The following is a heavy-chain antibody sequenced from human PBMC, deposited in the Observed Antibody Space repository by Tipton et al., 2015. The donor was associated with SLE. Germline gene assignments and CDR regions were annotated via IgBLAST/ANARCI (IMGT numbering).Heavy chain of an antibody. CDR1: GDSISSSNW. Sequence: TLSLTCTVSGDSISSSNWWSWVRQPPGKGLEWIGEIYHSGATNYNPSLKSRVAISVDKSKNQFSLKLSSVTAADTAMYYCAKADGVVGGQVPYWYFDLWGRGTLVTVSS. CDR2: IYHSGAT. CDR3: AKADGVVGGQVPYWYFDL. V-gene: IGHV4-4*02. D-gene: IGHD2-21*01. J-gene: IGHJ2*01.